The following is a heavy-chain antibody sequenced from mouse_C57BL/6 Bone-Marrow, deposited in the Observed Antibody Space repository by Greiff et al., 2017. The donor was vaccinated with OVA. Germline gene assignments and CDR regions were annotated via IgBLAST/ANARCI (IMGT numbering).Heavy chain of an antibody. CDR3: AKNFPYCYAMDY. CDR2: IWRGGST. V-gene: IGHV2-5*01. J-gene: IGHJ4*01. Sequence: VQLVESGPGLVQPSQSLSITCTVSGFSLTSYGVHWVRQSPGKGLEWLGVIWRGGSTDYNAAFMSRLSITKDNSKSQVFFKMNSLQADDTAIYYCAKNFPYCYAMDYWGQGTSVTVSS. D-gene: IGHD2-10*01. CDR1: GFSLTSYG.